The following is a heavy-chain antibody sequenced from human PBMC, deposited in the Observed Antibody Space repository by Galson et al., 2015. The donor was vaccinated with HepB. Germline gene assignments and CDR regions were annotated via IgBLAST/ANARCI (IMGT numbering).Heavy chain of an antibody. CDR3: ARVKWAGSQPTFDY. V-gene: IGHV7-4-1*02. Sequence: SCKASGYTFTSYAMNWVRQAPGQGLEWMGWINTNTGNPTYAQGFTGRFVFSLDTSVSTAYLQISSLKAEDTAVYCCARVKWAGSQPTFDYWGQGTLVTVSS. CDR1: GYTFTSYA. J-gene: IGHJ4*02. CDR2: INTNTGNP. D-gene: IGHD1-26*01.